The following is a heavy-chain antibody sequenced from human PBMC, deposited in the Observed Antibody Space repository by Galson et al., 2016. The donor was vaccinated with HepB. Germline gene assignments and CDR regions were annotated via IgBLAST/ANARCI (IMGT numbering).Heavy chain of an antibody. D-gene: IGHD6-13*01. J-gene: IGHJ4*02. CDR3: ARKGRLIAAAGYFDY. CDR2: MSYDGSQK. CDR1: EFTFSSYA. V-gene: IGHV3-30-3*01. Sequence: SLRLSCAASEFTFSSYAMHRVRQAPGKGLEWVAVMSYDGSQKYYADSVKGRFTISRDNSKNTLYLQMDSLRAEDTAVYYCARKGRLIAAAGYFDYWGQGTLVTVSS.